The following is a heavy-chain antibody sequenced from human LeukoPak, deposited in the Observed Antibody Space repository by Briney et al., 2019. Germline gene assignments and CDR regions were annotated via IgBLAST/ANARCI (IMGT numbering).Heavy chain of an antibody. V-gene: IGHV3-74*01. CDR3: ARGGGYSYGTPSGW. Sequence: GGSLRLSCAASGFTFSSYWMHWVRQAPGKGLVWVSRINGDGSGTTYADFVKGRFTISRDNAKNTLHLQMNSLRAEDTAVYYCARGGGYSYGTPSGWWGQGTLVTVSS. J-gene: IGHJ4*02. CDR2: INGDGSGT. D-gene: IGHD5-18*01. CDR1: GFTFSSYW.